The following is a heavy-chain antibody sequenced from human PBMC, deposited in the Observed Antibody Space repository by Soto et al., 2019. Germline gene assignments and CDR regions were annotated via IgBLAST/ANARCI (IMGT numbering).Heavy chain of an antibody. J-gene: IGHJ4*02. Sequence: QVQLVQSGAEVKKPGSSVKVSCKASGGTFSSYAISWVRQAPGQGLEWMGGIIPIFGTANYAQKFQGRVTINEDESTSKAYMELSSLRSEDTAVYYCARGDYYDSSGSIFYFDYGGQGTLVTVSS. V-gene: IGHV1-69*01. CDR1: GGTFSSYA. CDR2: IIPIFGTA. D-gene: IGHD3-22*01. CDR3: ARGDYYDSSGSIFYFDY.